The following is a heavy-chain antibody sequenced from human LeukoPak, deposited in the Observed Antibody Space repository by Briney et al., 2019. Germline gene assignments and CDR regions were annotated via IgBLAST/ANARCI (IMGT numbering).Heavy chain of an antibody. CDR1: GGSFSGYY. D-gene: IGHD3-22*01. CDR3: VTYYFDSSGPKKNY. Sequence: SETLSLTCSVYGGSFSGYYWSWVRQPPGKGLEWIGEITRFGDINYNPSLKSRVTISVDTSKKQFSLKLSSVTAADTAVYYCVTYYFDSSGPKKNYWGQGTLVTVSS. V-gene: IGHV4-34*01. CDR2: ITRFGDI. J-gene: IGHJ4*02.